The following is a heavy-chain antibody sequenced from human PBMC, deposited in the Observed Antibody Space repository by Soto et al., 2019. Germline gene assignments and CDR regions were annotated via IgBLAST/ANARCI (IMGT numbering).Heavy chain of an antibody. V-gene: IGHV1-18*01. CDR3: ARDIGTDLGVGSGRFDP. J-gene: IGHJ5*02. CDR1: GYTFSSYG. CDR2: ISGYNGKT. Sequence: QVQLVQSGTEVKQPGASVKVSCKASGYTFSSYGINWVRQAPGQGLEWMGWISGYNGKTNYVQKLQGRVTMTTDTSTSTAYMDLRSLRSDDTAVYYCARDIGTDLGVGSGRFDPWGQGTLVIVSP. D-gene: IGHD1-1*01.